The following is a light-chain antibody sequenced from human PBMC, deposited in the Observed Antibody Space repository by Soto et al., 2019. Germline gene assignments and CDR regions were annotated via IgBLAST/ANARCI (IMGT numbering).Light chain of an antibody. Sequence: IQMTQSPSTLSGSVGDRVTITCRASQGVSTRLAWYQQKPSKAPKLLIYEASKLQSGVPSRFSGGGSVREFTLTITSLQPEDSATYYCQQYYDFRTFGQGTKVEIK. CDR2: EAS. CDR1: QGVSTR. V-gene: IGKV1-5*03. CDR3: QQYYDFRT. J-gene: IGKJ1*01.